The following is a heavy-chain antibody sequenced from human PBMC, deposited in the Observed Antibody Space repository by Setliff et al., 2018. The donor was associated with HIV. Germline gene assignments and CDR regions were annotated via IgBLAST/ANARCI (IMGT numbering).Heavy chain of an antibody. D-gene: IGHD3-10*01. CDR1: GFTFSSYA. J-gene: IGHJ3*01. CDR3: AREVLRGGDDAFGL. CDR2: ISGSGGST. Sequence: PGGSLRLSCTTSGFTFSSYAMSWVRQAPGKGLEWVSAISGSGGSTYYADSVKGRFTISRDNSKNTLYLQMNSLRVEDSAVYYCAREVLRGGDDAFGLWGRGTVVTVSS. V-gene: IGHV3-23*01.